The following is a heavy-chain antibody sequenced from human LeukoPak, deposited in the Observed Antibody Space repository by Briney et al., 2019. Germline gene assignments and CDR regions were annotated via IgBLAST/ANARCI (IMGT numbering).Heavy chain of an antibody. CDR3: GKTTVGYSSGQKPAWPVDY. V-gene: IGHV3-23*01. J-gene: IGHJ4*02. D-gene: IGHD5-18*01. CDR2: IFGGGGSP. Sequence: PGGSLRRSCEASGFTFGSHAMYWVRQAPGKGLEWVAGIFGGGGSPHYADPVKGRFTISRDNSRNTVYLQINSLRAEDTAVYYCGKTTVGYSSGQKPAWPVDYWGQGTLVTVSS. CDR1: GFTFGSHA.